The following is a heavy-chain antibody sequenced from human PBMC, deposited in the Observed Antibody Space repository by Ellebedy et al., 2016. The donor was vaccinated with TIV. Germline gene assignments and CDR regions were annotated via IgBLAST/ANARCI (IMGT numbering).Heavy chain of an antibody. D-gene: IGHD3-16*01. V-gene: IGHV3-23*01. CDR1: GFTFSTYA. Sequence: PGGSLRLSCEASGFTFSTYAMTWVRQAPGKGLEWVSGITGSGAGTYYADSVKGRFTISRDNSKNTLFLQMNNLRVEDTAMYYCARDDALDGGYLDSWGQGTLVTVSP. CDR2: ITGSGAGT. CDR3: ARDDALDGGYLDS. J-gene: IGHJ4*02.